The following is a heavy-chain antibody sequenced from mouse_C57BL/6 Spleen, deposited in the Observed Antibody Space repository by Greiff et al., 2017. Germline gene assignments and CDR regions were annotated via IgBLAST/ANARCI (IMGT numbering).Heavy chain of an antibody. CDR1: GFTFSSYA. CDR2: LSSGGDYI. J-gene: IGHJ3*01. D-gene: IGHD2-3*01. Sequence: EVKLMESGEGLVKPGGSLKLSCAASGFTFSSYAMSWVRQTPEKRLEWVAYLSSGGDYIYYADTVKGRFTISRDNARNTLYLQMSSLKSEDTAMYYCTREDYDGYSWFAYWGQGTLVTVSA. CDR3: TREDYDGYSWFAY. V-gene: IGHV5-9-1*02.